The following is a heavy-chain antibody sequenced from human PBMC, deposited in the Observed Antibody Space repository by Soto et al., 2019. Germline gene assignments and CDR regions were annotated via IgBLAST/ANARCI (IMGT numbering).Heavy chain of an antibody. Sequence: QVQLVESGGGLVKPGGSLRLSCAASGFTFSDYYMSWVRQAPGKGLEWVSYISGTDPYMKYADAVKGRFTISRDNAKNSLFLQMNSLRDDDTAVYYCARGSSVRGMNVWGQGTTVTVSS. CDR1: GFTFSDYY. J-gene: IGHJ6*02. CDR2: ISGTDPYM. V-gene: IGHV3-11*06. CDR3: ARGSSVRGMNV. D-gene: IGHD6-13*01.